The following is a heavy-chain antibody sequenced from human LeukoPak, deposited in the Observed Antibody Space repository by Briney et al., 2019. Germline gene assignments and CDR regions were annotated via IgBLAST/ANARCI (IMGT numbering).Heavy chain of an antibody. J-gene: IGHJ6*02. CDR3: AKDITGRNFYFDAMDV. Sequence: PGRSLRLSCTSPGFTFGDFAMHWVRQAPGKGLEWVSGNSWNSESIGYADSVKGRFTVSRDNAQNSLYLQMDSLRPEDTALYYCAKDITGRNFYFDAMDVWGQGTTVTVSS. CDR1: GFTFGDFA. V-gene: IGHV3-9*01. CDR2: NSWNSESI.